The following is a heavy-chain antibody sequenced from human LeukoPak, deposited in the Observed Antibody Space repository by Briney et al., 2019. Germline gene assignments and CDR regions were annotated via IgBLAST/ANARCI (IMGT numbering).Heavy chain of an antibody. D-gene: IGHD6-19*01. Sequence: PGGSLRLSCAASGFTFSSYAMHWVRQAPGKGLEWVAVISYDGSNKYYADSVKGRFTISRDNSKNTLYLQMNSLRAEDTAVYYCARDRIAVAGGGEGGYFDYWGQGTLVTVSS. V-gene: IGHV3-30-3*01. CDR3: ARDRIAVAGGGEGGYFDY. CDR2: ISYDGSNK. J-gene: IGHJ4*02. CDR1: GFTFSSYA.